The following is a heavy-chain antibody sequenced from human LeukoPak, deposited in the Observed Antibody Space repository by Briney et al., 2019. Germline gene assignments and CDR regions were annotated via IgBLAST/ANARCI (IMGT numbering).Heavy chain of an antibody. Sequence: SETLSLTCTVSGGSISSGDYYWSWIRQPPGKGLEWIGYIYYSGSTYYNPSLKSRVTISVDTSKNQFSLKLSSVTAADTAVYYCARDRTVVRGVHDFDYWGQGTLVTVSS. V-gene: IGHV4-30-4*01. CDR2: IYYSGST. D-gene: IGHD3-10*01. CDR1: GGSISSGDYY. CDR3: ARDRTVVRGVHDFDY. J-gene: IGHJ4*02.